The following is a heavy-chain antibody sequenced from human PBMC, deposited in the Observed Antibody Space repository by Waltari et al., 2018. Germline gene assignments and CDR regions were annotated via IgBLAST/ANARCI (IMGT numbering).Heavy chain of an antibody. D-gene: IGHD6-6*01. CDR3: ARDDRSIAALQY. Sequence: QVQLVESGGGVVQPGRSLRLSCEAYGFELDNYGMNWVCQAPGKGLEWVAIIWFEGTTTYYAESVKGRFTISRDSSMNTVYLQMNSLRAEDTAVYYCARDDRSIAALQYWGQGTLVTVSS. V-gene: IGHV3-33*01. CDR2: IWFEGTTT. CDR1: GFELDNYG. J-gene: IGHJ4*02.